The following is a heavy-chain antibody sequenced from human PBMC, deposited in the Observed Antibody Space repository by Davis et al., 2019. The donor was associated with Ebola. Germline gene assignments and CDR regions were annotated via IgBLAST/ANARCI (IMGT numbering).Heavy chain of an antibody. Sequence: MPSETLSLTCTVSGGSVSSGKYYWTWIRQPPGKGLEWIGFIYYSGSTLYNPSLKSRVTISVDTSKNQFSLKLNSVTAADTAVYYCARGTYSSSWAEYFQHWGQGTLVTVSS. CDR1: GGSVSSGKYY. D-gene: IGHD6-13*01. CDR3: ARGTYSSSWAEYFQH. J-gene: IGHJ1*01. V-gene: IGHV4-61*01. CDR2: IYYSGST.